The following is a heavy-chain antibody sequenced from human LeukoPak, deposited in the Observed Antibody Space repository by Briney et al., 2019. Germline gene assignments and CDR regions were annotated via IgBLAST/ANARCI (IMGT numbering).Heavy chain of an antibody. V-gene: IGHV4-34*09. Sequence: PSETLSLTCAVYGGSFSGYYWSWIRQPPGKGLEWIGEINHSGSTNYNPSLKSRVAISVDTSKNQFSLKLSSVTAADTAVYYCARDLRHYDFWVPGSYYYYYGMDVWGQGTTVTVSS. CDR1: GGSFSGYY. CDR3: ARDLRHYDFWVPGSYYYYYGMDV. CDR2: INHSGST. J-gene: IGHJ6*02. D-gene: IGHD3-3*01.